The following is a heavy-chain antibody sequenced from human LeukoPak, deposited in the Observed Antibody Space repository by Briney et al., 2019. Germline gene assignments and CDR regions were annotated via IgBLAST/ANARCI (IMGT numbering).Heavy chain of an antibody. D-gene: IGHD3-3*01. V-gene: IGHV3-23*01. CDR1: GFTFSSYG. J-gene: IGHJ4*02. CDR3: AKTQGCYDC. Sequence: GGSLRLSCAASGFTFSSYGMNWVRQAPGKGLEWVSGIGVGGTTYYADSVKGRFTISRDTSKNTLYLQMNSLRVEDTAVYYCAKTQGCYDCWGQGTLVTVSS. CDR2: IGVGGTT.